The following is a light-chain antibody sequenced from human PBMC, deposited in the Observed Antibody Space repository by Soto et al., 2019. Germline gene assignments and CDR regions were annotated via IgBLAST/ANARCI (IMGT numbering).Light chain of an antibody. J-gene: IGKJ1*01. V-gene: IGKV1-5*01. Sequence: DIHMTQSPSSLSASVGDRVTITCRASQSISSYLNWYQQKPGKAPKLLIYDVSTLESGVPSRFSGSGSGTEFTLTISSLQPDDFATYYCQQCNTFWTFGQGTKVDIK. CDR2: DVS. CDR1: QSISSY. CDR3: QQCNTFWT.